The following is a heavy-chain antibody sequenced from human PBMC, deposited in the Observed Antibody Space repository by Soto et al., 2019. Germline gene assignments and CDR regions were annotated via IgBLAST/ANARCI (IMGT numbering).Heavy chain of an antibody. D-gene: IGHD2-15*01. Sequence: PSETLSLTCAVSGGSISSGGYSWSWIRQPPGKGLEWIGYIYHSGSTYYNPSLKSRVTISVDTSKNQFSLKLSSVTAADTAVYYCARDRGPSCSGGSGYYYYGMDVWGQGTTVTVSS. CDR2: IYHSGST. V-gene: IGHV4-30-2*05. J-gene: IGHJ6*02. CDR3: ARDRGPSCSGGSGYYYYGMDV. CDR1: GGSISSGGYS.